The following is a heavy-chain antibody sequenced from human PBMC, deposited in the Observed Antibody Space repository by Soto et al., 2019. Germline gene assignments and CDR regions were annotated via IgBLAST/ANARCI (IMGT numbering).Heavy chain of an antibody. CDR2: MNPNSGNT. CDR3: ARGPAGYCSGGSCLNWYFDL. CDR1: GYTFTSYD. Sequence: QVQLVQSGAEVKKPGASAKVSCKASGYTFTSYDINWVRQATGQGLEWMGWMNPNSGNTGYAKKFQGRVTMTRNTSKRTAYMELSILRSEDTAVYYCARGPAGYCSGGSCLNWYFDLLGRGTLVTVSS. V-gene: IGHV1-8*01. J-gene: IGHJ2*01. D-gene: IGHD2-15*01.